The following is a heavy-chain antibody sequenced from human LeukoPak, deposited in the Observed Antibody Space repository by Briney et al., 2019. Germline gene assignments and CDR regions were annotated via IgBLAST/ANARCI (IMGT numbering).Heavy chain of an antibody. Sequence: GGSLRLSCAASGFTFDDYAMHWVRQAPGKGLEWVSGISWNSGSIGYADSVKGRFTISRDNAKNSLYLQMNSLRAEDTAVYYCAKDPDGDYSYWGQGTLVTVSS. CDR3: AKDPDGDYSY. J-gene: IGHJ4*02. CDR1: GFTFDDYA. CDR2: ISWNSGSI. D-gene: IGHD4-17*01. V-gene: IGHV3-9*01.